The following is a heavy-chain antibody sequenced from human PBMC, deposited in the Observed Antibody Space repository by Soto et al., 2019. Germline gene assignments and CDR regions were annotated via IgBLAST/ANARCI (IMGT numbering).Heavy chain of an antibody. Sequence: ASVKVSCKASGYTFTSYAMHWVRQAPGQRLEWMGWINAGNGNTKYSQKFQGRVTITRDTSASTAYMELSSLRSEDTAVYYCARDGGHFDWPRVLYYFDYWGQGTLVTVSS. D-gene: IGHD3-9*01. CDR1: GYTFTSYA. CDR3: ARDGGHFDWPRVLYYFDY. V-gene: IGHV1-3*01. CDR2: INAGNGNT. J-gene: IGHJ4*02.